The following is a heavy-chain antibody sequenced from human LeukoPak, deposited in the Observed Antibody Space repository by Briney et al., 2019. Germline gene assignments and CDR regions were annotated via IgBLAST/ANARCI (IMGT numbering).Heavy chain of an antibody. CDR1: GGSISSYY. D-gene: IGHD5-18*01. V-gene: IGHV4-59*01. Sequence: SETLSLTCTVSGGSISSYYWSWIRQPPGKGLEWIGYIYYSGSTNYNPSLKSRVTISVDTSKNQFSLKRSSVTAADTAVYYCAREWIQLRGPPERYFDLWGRGTLVTVSS. J-gene: IGHJ2*01. CDR3: AREWIQLRGPPERYFDL. CDR2: IYYSGST.